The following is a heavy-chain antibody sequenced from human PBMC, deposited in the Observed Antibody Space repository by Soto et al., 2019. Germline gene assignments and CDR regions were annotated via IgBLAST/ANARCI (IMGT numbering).Heavy chain of an antibody. Sequence: QVQLVQSGAEVKTPGSSLKVSCKVSGSRFSNYVFSWVRQAPGHGLEWLGRIIPIFNSTKYAQNFQGRVTITADKSTSTASLELSSLRSDDTAVYYCAREGRGKKAGYNGLVSLGYWGQGTLVTVSS. J-gene: IGHJ4*02. CDR1: GSRFSNYV. CDR3: AREGRGKKAGYNGLVSLGY. V-gene: IGHV1-69*06. CDR2: IIPIFNST. D-gene: IGHD2-2*02.